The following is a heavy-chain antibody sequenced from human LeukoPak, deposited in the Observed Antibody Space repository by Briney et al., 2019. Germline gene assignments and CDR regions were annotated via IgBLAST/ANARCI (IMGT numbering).Heavy chain of an antibody. J-gene: IGHJ2*01. CDR3: ARGRDGYYYWYFDL. D-gene: IGHD5-24*01. CDR1: GYSISSGYY. CDR2: IYYSGST. V-gene: IGHV4-61*01. Sequence: KPSETLSLTCAVSGYSISSGYYWGWIRQPPGKGLEWIGYIYYSGSTNYNPSLKSRVTISVDTSKNQFSLKLSSVTAADTAVYYCARGRDGYYYWYFDLWGRGTLVTVSS.